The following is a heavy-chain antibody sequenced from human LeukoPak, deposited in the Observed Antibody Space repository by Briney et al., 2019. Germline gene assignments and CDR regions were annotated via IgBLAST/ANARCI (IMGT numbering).Heavy chain of an antibody. J-gene: IGHJ4*02. CDR1: GFTVSSNH. D-gene: IGHD1-1*01. CDR2: IYSGGST. CDR3: ARGPAGYN. V-gene: IGHV3-53*01. Sequence: GGSLRLSCAASGFTVSSNHISWVRQAPGKGLEWVSVIYSGGSTDYADSVKGRFTISGDNSKNTLYLQMNSLRAEDTAVYHCARGPAGYNWGQGTLVTVSS.